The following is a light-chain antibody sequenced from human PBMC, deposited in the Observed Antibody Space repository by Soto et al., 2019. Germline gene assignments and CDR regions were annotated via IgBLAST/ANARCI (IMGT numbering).Light chain of an antibody. V-gene: IGKV3D-15*01. CDR2: GAS. J-gene: IGKJ5*01. CDR1: QSMGSN. Sequence: EIVMTQSPATMSVSPGERATLSCRASQSMGSNLAWYQQKPGQAPRLLIYGASNRATDIPDRFSGSGSGTEFTLTISSLQPEDFATYYCQQHGQWPITFGQGTRLEI. CDR3: QQHGQWPIT.